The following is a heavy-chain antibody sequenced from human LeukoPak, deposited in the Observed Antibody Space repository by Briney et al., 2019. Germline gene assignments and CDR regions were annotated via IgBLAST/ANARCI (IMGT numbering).Heavy chain of an antibody. CDR1: GYTFDENH. CDR3: ARAGDESTGHYDSLHF. V-gene: IGHV1-2*02. Sequence: GASVKFSCKASGYTFDENHIHWVRHAPGQRPEWRGWINPKSGATDSAQPFQGRLTMPRDTSIGTASMDLSGLRLDDTGIYYCARAGDESTGHYDSLHFWGQGTMVTVSS. D-gene: IGHD2-8*02. CDR2: INPKSGAT. J-gene: IGHJ3*01.